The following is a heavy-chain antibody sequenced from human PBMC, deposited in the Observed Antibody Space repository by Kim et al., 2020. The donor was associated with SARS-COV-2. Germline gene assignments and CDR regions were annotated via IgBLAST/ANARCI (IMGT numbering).Heavy chain of an antibody. J-gene: IGHJ4*02. D-gene: IGHD5-18*01. CDR1: GFTFSSYE. Sequence: GGSLRLSCAASGFTFSSYEMNWVRQAPGKGLEWVSYISSSGSTIYYADSVKGRFTISRDNAKNSLYLQMNSLRAEDTAVYYCARDKGYSYGFGVDYWGQGTLVTVSS. CDR3: ARDKGYSYGFGVDY. V-gene: IGHV3-48*03. CDR2: ISSSGSTI.